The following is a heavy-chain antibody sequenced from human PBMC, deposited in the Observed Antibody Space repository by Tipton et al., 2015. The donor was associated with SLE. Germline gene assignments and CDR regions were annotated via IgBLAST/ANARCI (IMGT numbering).Heavy chain of an antibody. CDR2: INLGGST. CDR1: GGSFRDYY. J-gene: IGHJ6*02. D-gene: IGHD5-18*01. Sequence: GLVKPSETLSLTCAVYGGSFRDYYWSWIRQPPGKGLEWIGEINLGGSTNYNPSLKSRLTMSVDTPKNQFSLKLTSVTAADTAVYYCARISVDTTMAQRVDYGMDVWGQGTTVTVSS. CDR3: ARISVDTTMAQRVDYGMDV. V-gene: IGHV4-34*10.